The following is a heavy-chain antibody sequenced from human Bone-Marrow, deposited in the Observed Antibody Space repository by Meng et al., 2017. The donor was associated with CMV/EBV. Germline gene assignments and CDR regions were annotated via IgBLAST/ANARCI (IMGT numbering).Heavy chain of an antibody. CDR2: ISYDGSNK. CDR3: AKDGATLLEWLPD. Sequence: GESLKISCAASGFTFSSYAMHWVRQAPGKGLEWVAVISYDGSNKYYADSVKGRFTISRDNSKNTLYLQMNSLRAEDTAVYYCAKDGATLLEWLPDWGQGTLVTVSS. J-gene: IGHJ4*02. D-gene: IGHD3-3*01. CDR1: GFTFSSYA. V-gene: IGHV3-30-3*01.